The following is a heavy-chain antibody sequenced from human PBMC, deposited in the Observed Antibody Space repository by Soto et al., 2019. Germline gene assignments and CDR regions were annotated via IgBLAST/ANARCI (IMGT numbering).Heavy chain of an antibody. CDR3: ARDMFGDCSSTSCAGEDWFDP. CDR1: GYTFTSYA. Sequence: GASVKVSCKASGYTFTSYAIHWVLQAPGQRLEWMGWINAGNGNTKYSQKFQGRVTITRDTSASTAYMELSSLRSEDTAVYYCARDMFGDCSSTSCAGEDWFDPWGQGTLVTVSS. J-gene: IGHJ5*02. CDR2: INAGNGNT. D-gene: IGHD2-2*01. V-gene: IGHV1-3*01.